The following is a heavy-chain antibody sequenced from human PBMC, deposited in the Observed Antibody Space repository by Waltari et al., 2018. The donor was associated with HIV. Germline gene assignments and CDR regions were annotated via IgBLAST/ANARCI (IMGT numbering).Heavy chain of an antibody. Sequence: QVQLVESGGGVVQYGRSLRLSCVASGFSFSSYGIHWVRQAPGKGLGWVAGIWYDGSNKYYADSVKGRFSISRDNSKNTVYLQMNSLRAEDTAEYYCARDSITVSGTFDYWGQGTLVTVSS. D-gene: IGHD6-19*01. V-gene: IGHV3-33*01. CDR1: GFSFSSYG. CDR3: ARDSITVSGTFDY. CDR2: IWYDGSNK. J-gene: IGHJ4*02.